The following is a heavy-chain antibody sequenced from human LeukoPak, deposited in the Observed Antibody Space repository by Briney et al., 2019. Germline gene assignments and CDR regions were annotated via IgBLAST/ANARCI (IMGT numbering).Heavy chain of an antibody. J-gene: IGHJ5*02. Sequence: PSETLSLTCTVSGGSISGYYWSWIRQPPGKGLEWIGFIYYTGNTNYNPSLKSRLTISVDTSNSQFSLKVSSVTAADTAAYYCVRSKSGTYSWFDPWGQGTLVTVSS. D-gene: IGHD4-11*01. CDR1: GGSISGYY. CDR3: VRSKSGTYSWFDP. V-gene: IGHV4-59*01. CDR2: IYYTGNT.